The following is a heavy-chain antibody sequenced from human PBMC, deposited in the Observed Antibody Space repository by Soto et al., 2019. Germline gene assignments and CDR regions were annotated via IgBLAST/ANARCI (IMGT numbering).Heavy chain of an antibody. CDR2: ISAYNGNT. J-gene: IGHJ4*02. Sequence: QVQLVQSGAEVKKPGASVKVSCKASGYTFSNYGISWVRQAPGQGLEWMGWISAYNGNTKYAQKLQGRVTMTTDTSKRTAYMEMKSLRSDDTAVYYCARDSPPVDSWGQGTLVTVSS. CDR3: ARDSPPVDS. CDR1: GYTFSNYG. V-gene: IGHV1-18*01.